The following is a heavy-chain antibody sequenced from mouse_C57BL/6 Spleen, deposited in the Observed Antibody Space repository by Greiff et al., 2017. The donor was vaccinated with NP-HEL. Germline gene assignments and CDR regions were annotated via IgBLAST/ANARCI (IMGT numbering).Heavy chain of an antibody. CDR2: IDPSDSYT. CDR1: GYTFTSYW. J-gene: IGHJ1*03. Sequence: VQLQQPGAELVMPGASVKLSCKASGYTFTSYWMNWVKQRPGQGLEWIGEIDPSDSYTNYNQKFKGKSTLTVDKSSSTAYMQLSSLTSEDSAVYYCARYGNWYFDVWGTGTTVTVSS. D-gene: IGHD2-1*01. CDR3: ARYGNWYFDV. V-gene: IGHV1-69*01.